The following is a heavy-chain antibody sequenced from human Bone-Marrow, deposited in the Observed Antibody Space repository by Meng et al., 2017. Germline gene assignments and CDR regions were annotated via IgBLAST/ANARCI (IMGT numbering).Heavy chain of an antibody. J-gene: IGHJ4*02. CDR2: INPSGGST. Sequence: ASVQVSCKASGYTFTSHYMHWVRQTPGQGLEWMGIINPSGGSTSYAQKCQDRVTMTRDTTTSTVYMELSSLRSEDTDVYYYAGDFGGYYDSSGYYPRGYDYWGQGTLVTVSS. D-gene: IGHD3-22*01. V-gene: IGHV1-46*01. CDR3: AGDFGGYYDSSGYYPRGYDY. CDR1: GYTFTSHY.